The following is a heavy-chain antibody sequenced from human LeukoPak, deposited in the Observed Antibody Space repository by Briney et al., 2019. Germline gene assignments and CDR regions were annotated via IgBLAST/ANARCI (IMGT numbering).Heavy chain of an antibody. Sequence: SVKVSCKASGGTFSSYAISWVRQAPGQGLEWMGGIIPIFGTANYAQKFQGRVTITTDESTSTAYMELSSLRSEDTAVYYCARTPGLGYCSSTSCYDYFDYWGQGTRVSVSS. CDR1: GGTFSSYA. D-gene: IGHD2-2*01. J-gene: IGHJ4*02. CDR2: IIPIFGTA. CDR3: ARTPGLGYCSSTSCYDYFDY. V-gene: IGHV1-69*05.